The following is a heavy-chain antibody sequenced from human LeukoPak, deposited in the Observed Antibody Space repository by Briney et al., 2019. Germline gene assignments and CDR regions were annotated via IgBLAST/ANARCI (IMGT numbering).Heavy chain of an antibody. D-gene: IGHD6-13*01. CDR3: ARARLYRIAAALWFDP. J-gene: IGHJ5*02. CDR1: GGSISSYY. Sequence: PSETLSLTCTVSGGSISSYYWSWIRQPPGRGPEWIGYIYYSGSTNYNPSLKSRVTISVDTSKNQFSLKLSSVTAADTAVYYCARARLYRIAAALWFDPWGQGTLVTVSS. V-gene: IGHV4-59*01. CDR2: IYYSGST.